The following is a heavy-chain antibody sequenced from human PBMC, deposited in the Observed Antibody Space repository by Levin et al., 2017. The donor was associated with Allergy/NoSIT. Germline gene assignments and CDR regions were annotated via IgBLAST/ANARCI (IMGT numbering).Heavy chain of an antibody. CDR3: AKGAHYDYIWGSYREWFDP. CDR2: ISGSGGST. D-gene: IGHD3-16*02. Sequence: GGSLRLSCAASRFTFSSYAMSWVRQAPGKGLEWVSTISGSGGSTYYADSVKGRFTISRDNSKNTLYLQMNSLRAEDTAVYYCAKGAHYDYIWGSYREWFDPWGQGTLVTVSS. V-gene: IGHV3-23*01. CDR1: RFTFSSYA. J-gene: IGHJ5*02.